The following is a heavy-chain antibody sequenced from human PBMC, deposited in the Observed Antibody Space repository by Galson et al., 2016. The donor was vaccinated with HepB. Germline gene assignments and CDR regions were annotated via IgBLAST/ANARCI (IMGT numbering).Heavy chain of an antibody. D-gene: IGHD3-10*01. CDR2: IWHDGNNK. CDR3: VAPYYDSGKGV. J-gene: IGHJ6*02. Sequence: SLRLSCAASGFTFSSYALHWVRQAPGKGLEWVAVIWHDGNNKNYVDSVKGRFTISRDNSRNTLFLQMNSLRVEYTAVYFCVAPYYDSGKGVWGQGTTVIVSS. CDR1: GFTFSSYA. V-gene: IGHV3-33*01.